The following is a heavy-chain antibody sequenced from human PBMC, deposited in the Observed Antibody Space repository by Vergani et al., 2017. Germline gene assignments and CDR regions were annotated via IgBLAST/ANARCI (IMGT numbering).Heavy chain of an antibody. CDR3: ARHAMGRAVIGAFDI. V-gene: IGHV4-38-2*01. J-gene: IGHJ3*02. CDR1: GNSISSDYY. CDR2: INHSGGS. D-gene: IGHD3-10*01. Sequence: QVQLQESGPGLVKPSETLSLTCSVSGNSISSDYYWGSIRQPPGKGLEWIVTINHSGGSYYNPSLKSRVTISVDTFKNQFSMKLTSVTAAATALYYCARHAMGRAVIGAFDIWGLGTMVTVSS.